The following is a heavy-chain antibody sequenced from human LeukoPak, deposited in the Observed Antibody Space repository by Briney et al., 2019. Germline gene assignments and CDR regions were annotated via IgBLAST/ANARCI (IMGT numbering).Heavy chain of an antibody. J-gene: IGHJ4*02. CDR2: IIPIFGTA. Sequence: ASVKVSCKASGGTFSSCAISWVRQAPGQGLEWMGGIIPIFGTANYAQKFQGRVTITADESTSTAYMELSSLRSEDTAVYYCARETDGSGSYLFDYWGQGTLVTVSS. D-gene: IGHD1-26*01. CDR3: ARETDGSGSYLFDY. V-gene: IGHV1-69*13. CDR1: GGTFSSCA.